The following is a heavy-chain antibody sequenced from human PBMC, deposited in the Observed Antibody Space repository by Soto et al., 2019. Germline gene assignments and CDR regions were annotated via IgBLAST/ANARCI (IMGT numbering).Heavy chain of an antibody. V-gene: IGHV4-59*08. D-gene: IGHD6-19*01. CDR2: IYYSGST. CDR1: GGSIISYY. CDR3: ASAYSSGWYSRFDYYYMDV. Sequence: PLETLSLTCTVSGGSIISYYWSWIRQPPGKGLEWIGYIYYSGSTNYNPSLKSRVTISVDTSKNQFSLKLSSVTAADTAVYYCASAYSSGWYSRFDYYYMDVWGKGTTVTVSS. J-gene: IGHJ6*03.